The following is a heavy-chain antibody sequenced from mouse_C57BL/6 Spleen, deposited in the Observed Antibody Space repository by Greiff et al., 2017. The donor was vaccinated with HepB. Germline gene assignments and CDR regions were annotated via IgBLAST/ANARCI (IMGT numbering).Heavy chain of an antibody. CDR1: GFTFSDYY. CDR3: ARRDSSGPFAY. V-gene: IGHV5-12*01. J-gene: IGHJ3*01. D-gene: IGHD3-2*02. Sequence: EVNLVESGGGLVQPGGSLKLSCAASGFTFSDYYMYWVRQTPEKRLEWVAYISNGGGSTYYPDTVKGRFTISRDNAKNTLYLQMSRLKSEDTAMYYCARRDSSGPFAYWGQGTLVTVSA. CDR2: ISNGGGST.